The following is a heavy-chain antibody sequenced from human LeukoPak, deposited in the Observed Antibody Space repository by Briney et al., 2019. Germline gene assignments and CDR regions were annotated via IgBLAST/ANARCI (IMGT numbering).Heavy chain of an antibody. D-gene: IGHD3-16*01. CDR1: RYTLTNYF. CDR2: INPSGGST. Sequence: ASVKVSCKASRYTLTNYFMHWVRQAPGQGLEWMGMINPSGGSTSYAQKFQGRVTMTRDMSTSTVYMELSSLRSADTAVYYCARDRERIWRRTYFDYWGQGTLVTVSS. J-gene: IGHJ4*02. V-gene: IGHV1-46*01. CDR3: ARDRERIWRRTYFDY.